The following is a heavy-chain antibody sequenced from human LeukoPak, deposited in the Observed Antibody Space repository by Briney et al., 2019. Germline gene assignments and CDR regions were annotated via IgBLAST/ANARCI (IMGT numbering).Heavy chain of an antibody. J-gene: IGHJ4*02. CDR2: ISGSGGST. CDR1: GFTFSSYA. Sequence: GGSLRLSCAASGFTFSSYAMSWVRQAPGQGLEWVSAISGSGGSTYYADSVKGRFTISRDNSKNTMYLQMNSLRAEDTAVYYCAKAVVVVAATFLDYWGQGTLVTVSS. V-gene: IGHV3-23*01. CDR3: AKAVVVVAATFLDY. D-gene: IGHD2-15*01.